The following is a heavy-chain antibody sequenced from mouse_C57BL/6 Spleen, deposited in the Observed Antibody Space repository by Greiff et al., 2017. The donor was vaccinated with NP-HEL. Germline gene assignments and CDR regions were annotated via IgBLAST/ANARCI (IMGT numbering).Heavy chain of an antibody. CDR3: ARKGIYGYDDYAMDY. Sequence: QVQLKQSGAELARPGASVKLSCKASGYTFTSYGISWVKQRTGQGLEWIGEIYPRSGNTYYNEKFKGKATLTADKSSSTAYMELRSLTSEDSAVYFCARKGIYGYDDYAMDYWGQGTSVTVSS. V-gene: IGHV1-81*01. CDR2: IYPRSGNT. CDR1: GYTFTSYG. D-gene: IGHD2-2*01. J-gene: IGHJ4*01.